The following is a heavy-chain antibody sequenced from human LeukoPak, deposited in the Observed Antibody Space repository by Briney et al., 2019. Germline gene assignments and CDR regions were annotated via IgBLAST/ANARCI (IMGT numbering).Heavy chain of an antibody. CDR3: ARGGIYIPPYYYYYMDV. D-gene: IGHD3-16*01. CDR1: GFTFSRYW. J-gene: IGHJ6*03. CDR2: IKEDGSEK. V-gene: IGHV3-7*01. Sequence: GGSLRLSCAASGFTFSRYWMSWVRQAPGKGLEWVAYIKEDGSEKYSVDSVRGRFTVYRDNAEHSLYLQMNSVRAEDTAVYYCARGGIYIPPYYYYYMDVWGRGTTVTVSS.